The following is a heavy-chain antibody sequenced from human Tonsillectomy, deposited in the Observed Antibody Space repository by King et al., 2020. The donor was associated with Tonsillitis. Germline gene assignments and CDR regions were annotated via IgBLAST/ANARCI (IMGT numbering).Heavy chain of an antibody. Sequence: VQLVESGGGVVQPGRSLRLSCAASGFTFSSYGMHWVRRAPGKGLEGVAVISYDGSNKYYADSVKGRFTISRDNSKNTLYLQMNRLRDEDTAVYYCAKDLRVYDFDYWGQGTLVTVSS. J-gene: IGHJ4*02. V-gene: IGHV3-30*18. CDR1: GFTFSSYG. CDR2: ISYDGSNK. D-gene: IGHD3-10*01. CDR3: AKDLRVYDFDY.